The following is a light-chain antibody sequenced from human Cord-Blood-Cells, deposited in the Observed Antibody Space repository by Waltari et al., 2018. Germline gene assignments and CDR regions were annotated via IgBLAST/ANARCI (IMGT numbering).Light chain of an antibody. CDR3: QQYNNWPPYT. CDR1: QSVNSN. J-gene: IGKJ2*01. Sequence: EIVMTQSPATLSVSPGERATLSCRASQSVNSNLAWYQQKPGQAPRLLIYGASTRATGIPARVRGSGSGTEFTLTISSLQSEDFAVYYCQQYNNWPPYTFGQGTKLEIK. CDR2: GAS. V-gene: IGKV3-15*01.